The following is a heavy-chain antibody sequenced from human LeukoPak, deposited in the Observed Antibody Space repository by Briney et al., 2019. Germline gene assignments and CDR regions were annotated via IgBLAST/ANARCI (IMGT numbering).Heavy chain of an antibody. J-gene: IGHJ4*02. V-gene: IGHV4-39*01. CDR3: ARRHKNNRGLFDF. D-gene: IGHD1/OR15-1a*01. Sequence: PSETLPLTCTVSGGSVSSSTYFWGWIRQPPGKGLEWIGSIYYSGSTYYSPSLKGRVTISADTSKNQFSLKLDPVTAADTAVYYCARRHKNNRGLFDFWGQGTLVTVSS. CDR1: GGSVSSSTYF. CDR2: IYYSGST.